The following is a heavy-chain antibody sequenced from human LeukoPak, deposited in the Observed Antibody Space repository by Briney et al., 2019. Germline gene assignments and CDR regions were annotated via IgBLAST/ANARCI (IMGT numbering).Heavy chain of an antibody. Sequence: SVKVSCKASGGTFSRYAFSWVRQAPGQGLEWMGGIIPMFATSTYAQKFQGRVTITSDESTSTAYMELSSLTSEDTAVYYCARGGVTTLDWFDPWGQGTLVTVSS. CDR2: IIPMFATS. CDR3: ARGGVTTLDWFDP. CDR1: GGTFSRYA. J-gene: IGHJ5*02. D-gene: IGHD1-14*01. V-gene: IGHV1-69*01.